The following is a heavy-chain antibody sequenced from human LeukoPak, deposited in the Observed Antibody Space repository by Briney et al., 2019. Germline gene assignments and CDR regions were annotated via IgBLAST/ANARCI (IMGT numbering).Heavy chain of an antibody. V-gene: IGHV3-30*03. D-gene: IGHD2/OR15-2a*01. Sequence: GGSLRLSCAASGFTFSSYGMHWVRQAPGKGLEWVAVISYDGSNKYYADSVKGRFTISRDNSKNTLYLQMNSLRAEDTAVYYCARDLIVMNYYYMDVWGKGTTVTVSS. CDR3: ARDLIVMNYYYMDV. CDR2: ISYDGSNK. J-gene: IGHJ6*03. CDR1: GFTFSSYG.